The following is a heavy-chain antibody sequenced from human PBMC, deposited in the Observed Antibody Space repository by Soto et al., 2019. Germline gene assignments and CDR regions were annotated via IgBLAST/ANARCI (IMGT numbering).Heavy chain of an antibody. CDR3: ARVLSERFWREDKTTPNWFDP. Sequence: SETLSLTCTVSGGSISSGDYYWSWIRQPPGKGLEWIGYIYYSGSTYYTPPLKSRVTISVDTSKNQFSLKLSSVTAADTAVYYCARVLSERFWREDKTTPNWFDPWGQGTLVTVSS. CDR2: IYYSGST. CDR1: GGSISSGDYY. V-gene: IGHV4-30-4*01. D-gene: IGHD3-3*01. J-gene: IGHJ5*02.